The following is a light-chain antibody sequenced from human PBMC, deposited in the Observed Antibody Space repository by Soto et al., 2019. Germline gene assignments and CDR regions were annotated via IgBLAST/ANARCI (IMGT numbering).Light chain of an antibody. CDR3: CSYAGYSTYV. Sequence: HSVLTQPASVSGSPGQSITISCTGTSRDVGNYNLVSWYQHHPGKVPKLLIYEASKRPSGVSNRFSGSKSANTASLTISGLQAEDEADYYCCSYAGYSTYVFGVGTKVTVL. CDR2: EAS. V-gene: IGLV2-23*01. CDR1: SRDVGNYNL. J-gene: IGLJ1*01.